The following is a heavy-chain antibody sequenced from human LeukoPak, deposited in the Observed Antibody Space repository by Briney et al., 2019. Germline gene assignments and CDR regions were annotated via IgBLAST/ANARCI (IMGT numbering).Heavy chain of an antibody. Sequence: ASLKVSCKASGYTFTGYYMHWVRQAPGQGLEWMGWINPNSGGTNYAQKFQGRVTMTRDTSISTAYMELSRLRSDDTAVYYCARGAWQWLVQGYFDYWGQGTLVTVSS. J-gene: IGHJ4*02. V-gene: IGHV1-2*02. CDR2: INPNSGGT. CDR1: GYTFTGYY. D-gene: IGHD6-19*01. CDR3: ARGAWQWLVQGYFDY.